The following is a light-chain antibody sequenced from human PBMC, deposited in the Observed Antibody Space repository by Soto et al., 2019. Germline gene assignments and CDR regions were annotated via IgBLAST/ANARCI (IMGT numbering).Light chain of an antibody. CDR3: QQRSSWSLT. V-gene: IGKV3-11*01. CDR2: DAS. Sequence: EIVLTQSPATLSLSPGERATLSCRASQSVSSYLAWYQQKPGQAPRLLIYDASNRATGIPARFSGSGSGTDFTVTISSLEPEDFAVYYCQQRSSWSLTFGGGTNVEIE. J-gene: IGKJ4*01. CDR1: QSVSSY.